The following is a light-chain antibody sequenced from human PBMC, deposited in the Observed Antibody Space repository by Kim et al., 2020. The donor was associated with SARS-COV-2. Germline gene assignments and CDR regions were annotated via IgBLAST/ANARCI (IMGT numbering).Light chain of an antibody. CDR1: RTDISGHNF. J-gene: IGLJ2*01. Sequence: GQSVTISCTGTRTDISGHNFVSWYQQHPGNAPKVMIYEVNQRPSGVPDRFSGSKSGNTASLTVSGLQAEDEADYYCTAYGGSDNLLFGGGTQLTVL. V-gene: IGLV2-8*01. CDR3: TAYGGSDNLL. CDR2: EVN.